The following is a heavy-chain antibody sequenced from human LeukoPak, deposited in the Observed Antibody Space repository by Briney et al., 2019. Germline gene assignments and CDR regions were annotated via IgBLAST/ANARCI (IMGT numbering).Heavy chain of an antibody. CDR1: GFTVSSNY. V-gene: IGHV3-66*02. J-gene: IGHJ4*02. CDR3: ARVGNSSLGY. D-gene: IGHD3-22*01. Sequence: QSGGSLRLSCAASGFTVSSNYMSWVRQAPGKGLEWVSVIYSGGSTYYADSVKGRFTISRDNSKSTLYLQMNSLRAEDTAVYYCARVGNSSLGYWGQGTLVTVSS. CDR2: IYSGGST.